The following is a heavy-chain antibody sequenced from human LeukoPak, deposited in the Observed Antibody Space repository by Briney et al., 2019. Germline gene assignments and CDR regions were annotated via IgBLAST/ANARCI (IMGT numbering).Heavy chain of an antibody. D-gene: IGHD3-22*01. Sequence: PGGSLRLSCSASTFTFSGYYMSWIRQAPGKGLDWVSYISSSGRTIYYADSVKGRFTISRDNSKNTLYLQMNSLRAEDTAVYYCAKPYYYDSSGNDAFDIWGQGTVVTVSS. CDR2: ISSSGRTI. CDR1: TFTFSGYY. J-gene: IGHJ3*02. V-gene: IGHV3-11*04. CDR3: AKPYYYDSSGNDAFDI.